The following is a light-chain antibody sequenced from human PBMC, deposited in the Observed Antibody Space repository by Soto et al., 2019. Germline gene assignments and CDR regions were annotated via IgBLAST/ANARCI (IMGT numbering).Light chain of an antibody. V-gene: IGKV4-1*01. CDR1: QSVFYSANNKNY. Sequence: DIVMTQSPDSLAMSLGERATINCKSIQSVFYSANNKNYLAWYQHKPGQPPNLLIYWASTRESGVPDRFSGSGSGTDFTLTISSLQAEDVAVYYCQQYYSAPTFGQGTKVEIK. J-gene: IGKJ1*01. CDR3: QQYYSAPT. CDR2: WAS.